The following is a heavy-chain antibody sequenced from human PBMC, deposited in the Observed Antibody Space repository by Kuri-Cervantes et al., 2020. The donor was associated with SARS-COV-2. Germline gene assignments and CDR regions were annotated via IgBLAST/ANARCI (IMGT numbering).Heavy chain of an antibody. CDR2: ISSNGGST. CDR1: GFTFSSYA. J-gene: IGHJ4*02. Sequence: GESLKISCAASGFTFSSYAMHWVRQAPGKGLEYVSAISSNGGSTYYANSVKGRFTISRDNSKNTLYLQMNSLRAEDTAVYYCAKGSLVGYSRTDYWGQGTLVTVSS. V-gene: IGHV3-64*01. D-gene: IGHD5-18*01. CDR3: AKGSLVGYSRTDY.